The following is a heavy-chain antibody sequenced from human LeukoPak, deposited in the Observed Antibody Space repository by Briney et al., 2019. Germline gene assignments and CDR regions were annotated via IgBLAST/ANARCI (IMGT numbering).Heavy chain of an antibody. Sequence: GGSLRLSCAASGFTFSSYSMNWVRQAPGKGLEWVSYISSSSSTIYYADSVKGRFTISRDNAKNSLYLQMNSLRAEDTAVYYCARDLMDIVVVPAAMWENWFDPWGQGTLVTVSS. CDR1: GFTFSSYS. J-gene: IGHJ5*02. CDR2: ISSSSSTI. V-gene: IGHV3-48*04. CDR3: ARDLMDIVVVPAAMWENWFDP. D-gene: IGHD2-2*03.